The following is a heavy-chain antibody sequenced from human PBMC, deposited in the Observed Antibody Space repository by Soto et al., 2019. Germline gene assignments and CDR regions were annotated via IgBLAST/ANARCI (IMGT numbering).Heavy chain of an antibody. J-gene: IGHJ4*02. CDR2: LTSGGTT. D-gene: IGHD6-19*01. V-gene: IGHV3-23*01. CDR3: ARTDKFNSQSSGWANRFDY. Sequence: EVQLLESGGGLVHPGESLTLFCAASGFTFNNYAMTWVRQAPGKGLEWVSTLTSGGTTYYGDTVTGRFTISRDNSKSTVYLQMNSLRAEDTAVYYCARTDKFNSQSSGWANRFDYWGQGTLVSVSS. CDR1: GFTFNNYA.